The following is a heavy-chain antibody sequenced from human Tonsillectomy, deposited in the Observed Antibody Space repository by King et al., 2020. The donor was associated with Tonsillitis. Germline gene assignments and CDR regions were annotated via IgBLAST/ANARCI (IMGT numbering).Heavy chain of an antibody. J-gene: IGHJ3*02. CDR3: AKAARGYYYDSSGYFYAFDI. Sequence: DVQLVESGGGLVQPGRSLRLSCAASGFTFDDYAMHWVRQAPGKGLEWVSGISWNSGSIGYADSVKGRFTISRDNAKNSLYLQMNSLRAEDTALYYCAKAARGYYYDSSGYFYAFDIWGQGTMVTVSS. V-gene: IGHV3-9*01. D-gene: IGHD3-22*01. CDR2: ISWNSGSI. CDR1: GFTFDDYA.